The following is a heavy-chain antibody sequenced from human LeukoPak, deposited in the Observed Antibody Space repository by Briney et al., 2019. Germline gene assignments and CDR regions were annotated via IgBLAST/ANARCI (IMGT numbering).Heavy chain of an antibody. CDR1: GYTFTGYY. Sequence: GASVKVSCKASGYTFTGYYMHWVRQAPGQGLEWMGWINLNSGGTNYAQKFQGRVTMNRDTSISTAYMELGRLRSDDTAVYYCARGGYGGDFDYWGQGTLVTVSS. D-gene: IGHD5-12*01. V-gene: IGHV1-2*02. CDR3: ARGGYGGDFDY. J-gene: IGHJ4*02. CDR2: INLNSGGT.